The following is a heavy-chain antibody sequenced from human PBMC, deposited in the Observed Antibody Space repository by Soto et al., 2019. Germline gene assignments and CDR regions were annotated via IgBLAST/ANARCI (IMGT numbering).Heavy chain of an antibody. J-gene: IGHJ3*01. CDR2: ISYDGSNK. CDR3: AREVITTN. V-gene: IGHV3-30*19. D-gene: IGHD3-10*01. CDR1: GFTFSSYG. Sequence: QVQLVESGGGVVQPGRSLRLSCAASGFTFSSYGMHWVRQAPGKGLEWVAVISYDGSNKYYADSVKGRFTISRDNSKNTLYPQMNSLRAEDTAVYYCAREVITTNWGQGTMVTVSS.